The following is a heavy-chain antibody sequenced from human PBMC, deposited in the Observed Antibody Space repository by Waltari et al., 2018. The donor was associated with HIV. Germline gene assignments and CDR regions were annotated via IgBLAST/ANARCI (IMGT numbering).Heavy chain of an antibody. CDR1: GYNFSTYD. V-gene: IGHV1-8*01. Sequence: QVHLVQSGAEVKEPGASVTVSCKASGYNFSTYDIGWVRQAPGHGLEWVGWMSTNSGKTGYPPRCHGRFTMTRETSMSTAYSRLSSLRDDDTAVYYCARYCSGGECPVPENGEKSGYDGGDHWGEGTLVTV. CDR2: MSTNSGKT. J-gene: IGHJ4*02. D-gene: IGHD5-12*01. CDR3: ARYCSGGECPVPENGEKSGYDGGDH.